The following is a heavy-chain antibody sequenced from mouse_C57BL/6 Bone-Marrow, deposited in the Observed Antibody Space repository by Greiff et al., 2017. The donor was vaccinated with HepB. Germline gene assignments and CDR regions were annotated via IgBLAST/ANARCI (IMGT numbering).Heavy chain of an antibody. CDR1: GYTFTSYW. D-gene: IGHD2-1*01. CDR2: IDPSDSYT. Sequence: QVQLQQPGAELVKPGASVKLSCKASGYTFTSYWMQWVKQRPGQGLERIGEIDPSDSYTNYNQKFKGKATLTVDTSSSTAYMQLSSLTSEDSAVYYCARETVTIDNYWGQGTTLTVSS. J-gene: IGHJ2*01. CDR3: ARETVTIDNY. V-gene: IGHV1-50*01.